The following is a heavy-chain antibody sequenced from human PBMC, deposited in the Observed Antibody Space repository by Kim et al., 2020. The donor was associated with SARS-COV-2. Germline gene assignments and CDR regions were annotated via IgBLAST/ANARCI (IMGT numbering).Heavy chain of an antibody. J-gene: IGHJ5*02. V-gene: IGHV3-48*02. Sequence: GGSLRLSCAASGFTFSSYSMNWVRQAPGKGLEWVSYISSSSTIYYADSVKGRFTISRDNAKNSLYLQMNSLRDEDTAVYYCARRPVAGIPWGQGTLVTVSS. CDR3: ARRPVAGIP. D-gene: IGHD6-19*01. CDR1: GFTFSSYS. CDR2: ISSSSTI.